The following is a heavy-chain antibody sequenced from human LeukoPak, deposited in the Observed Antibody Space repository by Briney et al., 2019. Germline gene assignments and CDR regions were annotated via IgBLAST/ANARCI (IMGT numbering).Heavy chain of an antibody. Sequence: GESLKISCKGSGYSFTSYWISRVRQMPGKGLEWMGRIDPSDSYTNYSPSFQGHVTISADKSISTAYLQWSSLKASDTAMYYCATHSSGWYDGGGYWGQGTLVTVSS. D-gene: IGHD6-19*01. CDR3: ATHSSGWYDGGGY. CDR2: IDPSDSYT. J-gene: IGHJ4*02. CDR1: GYSFTSYW. V-gene: IGHV5-10-1*01.